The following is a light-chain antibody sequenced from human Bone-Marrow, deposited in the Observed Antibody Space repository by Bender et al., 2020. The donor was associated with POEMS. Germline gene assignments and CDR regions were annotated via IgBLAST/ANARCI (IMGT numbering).Light chain of an antibody. CDR3: SSYDGTTLVL. CDR1: SSYVANYNL. CDR2: EDD. Sequence: QSALTQPASVSESPGQSITISCTGTSSYVANYNLVSWYQHHPGKAPKLMIYEDDKRPSGVSNRFSGSKSGNTASLTISGLQAGDEADYYCSSYDGTTLVLFGGGTKLTVL. V-gene: IGLV2-23*01. J-gene: IGLJ2*01.